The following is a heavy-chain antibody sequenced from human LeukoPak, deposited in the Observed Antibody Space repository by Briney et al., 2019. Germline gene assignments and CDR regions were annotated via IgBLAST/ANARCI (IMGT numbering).Heavy chain of an antibody. J-gene: IGHJ5*02. Sequence: GESLKISCKGSGYSFTSYWIGWVRQMPGKGLEWMGIIYPGDSDTRYSPSFQGQVTISADKSISTAYLQWSSLKASDTAMYYCARAIAAAGTANWFDPWGPGTLVTVSS. D-gene: IGHD6-13*01. CDR3: ARAIAAAGTANWFDP. CDR2: IYPGDSDT. CDR1: GYSFTSYW. V-gene: IGHV5-51*01.